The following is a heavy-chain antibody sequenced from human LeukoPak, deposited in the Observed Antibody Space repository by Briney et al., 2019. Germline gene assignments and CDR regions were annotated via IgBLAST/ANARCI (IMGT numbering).Heavy chain of an antibody. D-gene: IGHD6-6*01. J-gene: IGHJ4*02. CDR1: GFTFSAYG. CDR2: ISSDGENT. V-gene: IGHV3-23*01. CDR3: ARIDVGSSLYY. Sequence: GGSLRLSCAASGFTFSAYGMTWVRQAPGKGLDWVSGISSDGENTHYADSVKGRFTISRDNSRNTLYLQMNSLGVEDTATYYCARIDVGSSLYYWGQGTLVTVSS.